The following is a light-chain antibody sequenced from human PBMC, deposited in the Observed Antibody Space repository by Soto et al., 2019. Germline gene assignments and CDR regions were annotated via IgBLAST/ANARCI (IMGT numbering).Light chain of an antibody. Sequence: QSVLTQPPSASGTPGQRVTISCSGSTSNIGSDTVNWYHQLPGTAPKLLIYRNTQRPSGVPDRFSGSKSGASASLAISGLQSEDEADYYCASWDDSLDVVVFGGGTQLTVL. CDR1: TSNIGSDT. CDR2: RNT. V-gene: IGLV1-44*01. CDR3: ASWDDSLDVVV. J-gene: IGLJ2*01.